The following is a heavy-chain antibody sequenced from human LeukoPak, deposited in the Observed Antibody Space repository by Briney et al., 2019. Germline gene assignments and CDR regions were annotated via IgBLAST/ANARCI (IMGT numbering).Heavy chain of an antibody. J-gene: IGHJ3*02. CDR1: GFTFSSYG. Sequence: GGSLRLSCAASGFTFSSYGMHWVRQAPGRGLEWVAVISYDGSNKYYADSVKGRFTISRDNSKNTLYLQMNSLRAEDTAVYYCAKDPLRFGEDGAFDIWGQGTMVTVSS. D-gene: IGHD3-10*01. V-gene: IGHV3-30*18. CDR2: ISYDGSNK. CDR3: AKDPLRFGEDGAFDI.